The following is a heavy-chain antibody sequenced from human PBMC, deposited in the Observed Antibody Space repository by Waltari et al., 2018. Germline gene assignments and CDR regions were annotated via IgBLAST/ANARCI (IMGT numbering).Heavy chain of an antibody. CDR1: GFIFDDYA. CDR2: ISWNGGSI. Sequence: EVQLVESGGGLVQPGRSLRLSCAASGFIFDDYAMHWVRQAPGKGLEWVSSISWNGGSIDYADSVKGRFTISRDNAKNSLYLQMNSLRAEDMALYYCAKDGMHSSGWSGWFDPWGQGTLVTVSS. CDR3: AKDGMHSSGWSGWFDP. J-gene: IGHJ5*02. V-gene: IGHV3-9*03. D-gene: IGHD6-19*01.